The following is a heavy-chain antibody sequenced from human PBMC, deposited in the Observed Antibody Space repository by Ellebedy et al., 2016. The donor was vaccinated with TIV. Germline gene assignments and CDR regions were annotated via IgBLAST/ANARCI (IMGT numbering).Heavy chain of an antibody. V-gene: IGHV3-30*03. Sequence: GESLKISCAASGFTFSNYGMHWVRQAPGKGLEWVAVISYDGSNKYYADSVKGRFTISRDNAKNSLYLQMNSLRAEDTAVYYCSSSGRRAFDIWGQGTMVTVSS. CDR2: ISYDGSNK. CDR3: SSSGRRAFDI. CDR1: GFTFSNYG. J-gene: IGHJ3*02. D-gene: IGHD6-19*01.